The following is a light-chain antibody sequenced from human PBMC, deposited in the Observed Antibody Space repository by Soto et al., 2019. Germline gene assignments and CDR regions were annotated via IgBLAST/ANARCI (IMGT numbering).Light chain of an antibody. J-gene: IGKJ2*01. CDR1: QSVSSSSY. CDR3: RQYGSSPSYT. V-gene: IGKV3-20*01. CDR2: GAS. Sequence: EIVLTQSPGTLSLSPGERATLSCRASQSVSSSSYLAWYQQKPGQAPRLLIYGASSRATGIPDRFSGSGSATDFTLNISRLEPEDFAVYYCRQYGSSPSYTFGHGTKLEIK.